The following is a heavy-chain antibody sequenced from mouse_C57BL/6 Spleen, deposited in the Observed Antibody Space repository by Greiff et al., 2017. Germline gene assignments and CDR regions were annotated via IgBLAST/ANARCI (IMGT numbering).Heavy chain of an antibody. CDR2: ILPGSGST. J-gene: IGHJ2*01. CDR3: ASTVVATRGYFDY. V-gene: IGHV1-9*01. D-gene: IGHD1-1*01. Sequence: QVQLQQSGAELMKPGASVKLSCKATGYTFTGYWIEWVKQRPGHGLEWIGEILPGSGSTNYNEKFKGKATFTADTSSNTAYMQLSSLTTEDSAINDCASTVVATRGYFDYWGKGTTLTVSS. CDR1: GYTFTGYW.